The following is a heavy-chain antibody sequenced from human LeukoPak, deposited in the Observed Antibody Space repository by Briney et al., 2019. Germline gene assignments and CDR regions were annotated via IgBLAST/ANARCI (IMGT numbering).Heavy chain of an antibody. J-gene: IGHJ4*02. CDR2: MNPNSGNT. V-gene: IGHV1-8*01. CDR3: ARGTEGDDLDY. Sequence: ASVKVSCKASGYTFTSYDINWVRQATGQGLEWMGWMNPNSGNTNYAQKLQGRVTMTTDTSTSTAYMELRSLRSDDTAVYYCARGTEGDDLDYWGQGTLVTVSS. CDR1: GYTFTSYD. D-gene: IGHD1-1*01.